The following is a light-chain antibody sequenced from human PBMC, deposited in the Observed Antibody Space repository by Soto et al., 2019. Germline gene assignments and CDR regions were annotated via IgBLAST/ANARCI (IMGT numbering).Light chain of an antibody. CDR1: QSVSSSY. Sequence: EIVLTQSPGTLSFSPGERATLSCRASQSVSSSYLAWYQQKPGQAPRLLIYGASSRATGIPDRFSGSGSGTDFTLTVSRLELEDFAVYYCQQYGISPYTFGQGTKLEIK. V-gene: IGKV3-20*01. CDR3: QQYGISPYT. CDR2: GAS. J-gene: IGKJ2*01.